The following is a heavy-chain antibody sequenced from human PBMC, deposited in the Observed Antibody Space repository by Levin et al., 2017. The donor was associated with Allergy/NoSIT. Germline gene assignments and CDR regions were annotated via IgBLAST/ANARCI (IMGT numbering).Heavy chain of an antibody. V-gene: IGHV4-4*07. CDR1: GGSISTSY. CDR2: MYLNVGT. J-gene: IGHJ5*01. CDR3: ARQINNWFDS. Sequence: SQTLSLTCTVSGGSISTSYWTWIRQPAEKGLEWIGRMYLNVGTNYNPSLTSRVTMSVDTSKNQFSLRLTSVTAADTAVYYCARQINNWFDSWGQGTLVTVSS.